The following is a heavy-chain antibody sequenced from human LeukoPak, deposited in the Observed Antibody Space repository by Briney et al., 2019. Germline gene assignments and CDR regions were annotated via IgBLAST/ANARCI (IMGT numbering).Heavy chain of an antibody. CDR2: ISGSGGST. Sequence: PGGSLRLSCAASGFTFSSYAMSWVRQAPGKGLEWVSAISGSGGSTYYADSVKGRFTISRDNSKNTLYLQMNSLRAEDTAVYYCAKGLYYDILTGYSHWGQGTLVTVSS. J-gene: IGHJ4*02. CDR3: AKGLYYDILTGYSH. D-gene: IGHD3-9*01. CDR1: GFTFSSYA. V-gene: IGHV3-23*01.